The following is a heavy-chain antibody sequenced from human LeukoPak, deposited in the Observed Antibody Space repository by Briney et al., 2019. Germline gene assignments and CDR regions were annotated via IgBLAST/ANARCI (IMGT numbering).Heavy chain of an antibody. CDR3: ARHGSNSNCHARCYYNAMDV. CDR2: IYPGDSET. V-gene: IGHV5-51*01. CDR1: GYNFNTYW. Sequence: RHGESLKISCKASGYNFNTYWIGWVRQMPGKGQEWMGIIYPGDSETRYSPSFQGQVTISADKSISTAYLSWSSLKASDTAMYYCARHGSNSNCHARCYYNAMDVWGQGTTVTVSS. D-gene: IGHD2/OR15-2a*01. J-gene: IGHJ6*02.